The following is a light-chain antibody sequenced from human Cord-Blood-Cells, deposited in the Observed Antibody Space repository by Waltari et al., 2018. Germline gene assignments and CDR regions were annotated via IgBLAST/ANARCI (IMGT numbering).Light chain of an antibody. Sequence: QSALTQPASVSGSPGQSITISCTATSSDVGGYNYVSWYQQHPGKPPKLMIYDVRNRPSVVSKRFSGSRSDNTASLTISGLQAEDEADYYCSSYTSSSTLVFGTGTKVTVL. CDR3: SSYTSSSTLV. V-gene: IGLV2-14*01. J-gene: IGLJ1*01. CDR1: SSDVGGYNY. CDR2: DVR.